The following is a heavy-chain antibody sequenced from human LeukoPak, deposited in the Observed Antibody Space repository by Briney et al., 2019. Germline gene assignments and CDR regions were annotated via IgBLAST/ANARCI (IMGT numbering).Heavy chain of an antibody. V-gene: IGHV3-33*01. CDR2: MWYDGSRE. CDR3: ARDLSFGSLDF. Sequence: GGSLRLSCAASGFILSTHGMRWVRQAPGKGLEWVAGMWYDGSREDYADSVKGRFTISRDMSKNTLNLQMNSLRVEDTAMFYCARDLSFGSLDFRGQGTLVTVSS. J-gene: IGHJ4*02. CDR1: GFILSTHG. D-gene: IGHD1-26*01.